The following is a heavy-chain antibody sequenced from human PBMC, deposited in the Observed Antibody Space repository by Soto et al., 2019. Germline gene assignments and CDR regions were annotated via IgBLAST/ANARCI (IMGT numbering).Heavy chain of an antibody. CDR2: ISYDGSNK. J-gene: IGHJ3*02. CDR1: GFTFSSYG. V-gene: IGHV3-30*18. D-gene: IGHD3-9*01. CDR3: AKDRAGYDAFDI. Sequence: QVQLVESGGGVVQPGRSLRLSCAASGFTFSSYGMHWVRQAPGKGLEWVAVISYDGSNKYYADSVKGRFTISRDNSKNTLYLQMNSLRAEYTAVYYCAKDRAGYDAFDIWGQGTMVTVSS.